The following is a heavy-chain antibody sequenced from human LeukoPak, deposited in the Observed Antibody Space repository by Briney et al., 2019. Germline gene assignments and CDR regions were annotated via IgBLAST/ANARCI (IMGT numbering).Heavy chain of an antibody. CDR2: ISDSGDSI. J-gene: IGHJ1*01. D-gene: IGHD1-26*01. CDR3: VRALWELPC. V-gene: IGHV3-48*02. CDR1: GFTFSSYG. Sequence: GRSLRLSCAASGFTFSSYGMHWVRQAPGKGLEWVSYISDSGDSIYYTDSVKGRFTISRDNAKNSLYLQMNSLRDEDTAVYYCVRALWELPCWGQGRLVSVSS.